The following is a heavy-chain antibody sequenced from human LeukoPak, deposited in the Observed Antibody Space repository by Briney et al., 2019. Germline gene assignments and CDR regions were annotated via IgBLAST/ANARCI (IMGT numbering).Heavy chain of an antibody. V-gene: IGHV4-59*08. J-gene: IGHJ5*02. D-gene: IGHD1-26*01. CDR1: GGSISSYY. Sequence: SETLSLTCTVSGGSISSYYWNWIRQPPGKGLEWIGYIYYSGSTNYNPSLKSRVTISVDTSKNQFSLKLSSVTAADTAVYYCARHKVGATRWFDPWGQGTLVTVSS. CDR2: IYYSGST. CDR3: ARHKVGATRWFDP.